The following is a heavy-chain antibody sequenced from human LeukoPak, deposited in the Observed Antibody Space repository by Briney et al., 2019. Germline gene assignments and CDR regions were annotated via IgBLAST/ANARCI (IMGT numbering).Heavy chain of an antibody. J-gene: IGHJ4*02. D-gene: IGHD1-14*01. CDR1: GGSFSGYY. CDR2: INHSGST. CDR3: ARETLVLPHGFDY. V-gene: IGHV4-34*01. Sequence: PSETLSLTCAVYGGSFSGYYWSWIRQPPGKGLEWIGEINHSGSTNYNPSLKSRVTISVDTFKNQFSLKLSSVTAADTAVYYCARETLVLPHGFDYWGQGTLVTVSS.